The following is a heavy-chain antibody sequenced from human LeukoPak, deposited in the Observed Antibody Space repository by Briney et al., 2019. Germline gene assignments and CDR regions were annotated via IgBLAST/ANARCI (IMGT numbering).Heavy chain of an antibody. CDR1: GFTFSLYW. Sequence: GGSLRLSCAASGFTFSLYWMHWVRQAPGKGLVWVSRINSDGSSTSYADSVKGRFTISRDNAKNSVYLQMSSLRAEDTAVYYCLASGGYWGQGTLVTVSS. CDR2: INSDGSST. J-gene: IGHJ4*02. V-gene: IGHV3-74*01. CDR3: LASGGY. D-gene: IGHD6-25*01.